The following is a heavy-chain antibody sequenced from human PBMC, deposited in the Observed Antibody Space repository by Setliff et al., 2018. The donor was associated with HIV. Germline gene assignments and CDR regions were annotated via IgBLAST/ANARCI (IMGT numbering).Heavy chain of an antibody. CDR2: IIPIFGTA. D-gene: IGHD3-22*01. J-gene: IGHJ1*01. CDR1: GGTFSSYA. Sequence: SVKVSCKASGGTFSSYAISWVRQAPGQGLEWMVGIIPIFGTANYAQKFQGRVTITTDESTSTAYMELSSLRSEDTAVYYCATVRGYYYDSSGQEYFQHWGQGTLVTVSS. V-gene: IGHV1-69*05. CDR3: ATVRGYYYDSSGQEYFQH.